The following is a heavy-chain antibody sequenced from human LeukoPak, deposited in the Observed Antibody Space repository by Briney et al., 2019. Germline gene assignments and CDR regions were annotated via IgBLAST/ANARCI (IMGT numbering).Heavy chain of an antibody. Sequence: SETLSLTCTVSGGSISSGSYYWSWIRQPPRKGLEWIGYIYYSGSTNYNPSLKSRVTISVDTSKNQFSLKLSSVTAADTAVYYCAREDVGYFDYWGQGTLVTVSS. CDR1: GGSISSGSYY. CDR3: AREDVGYFDY. D-gene: IGHD1-26*01. J-gene: IGHJ4*02. V-gene: IGHV4-61*01. CDR2: IYYSGST.